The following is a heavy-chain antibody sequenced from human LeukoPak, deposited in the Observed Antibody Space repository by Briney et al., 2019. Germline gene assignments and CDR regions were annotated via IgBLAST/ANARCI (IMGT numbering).Heavy chain of an antibody. CDR1: GGSVSSGSYY. V-gene: IGHV4-61*01. J-gene: IGHJ4*02. D-gene: IGHD2-8*01. CDR3: SRENGAFSPFGY. Sequence: PSETLSLTCTVSGGSVSSGSYYWSSIRQPPGKGLEWIGYIYYSGSTNYNPSLKSRVTISVDTSKNQFSLKLSSVTAADTAVYYCSRENGAFSPFGYWGQGTLVSVLS. CDR2: IYYSGST.